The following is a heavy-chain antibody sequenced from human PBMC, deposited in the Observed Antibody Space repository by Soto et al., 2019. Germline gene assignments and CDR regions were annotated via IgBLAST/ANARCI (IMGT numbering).Heavy chain of an antibody. CDR2: ISAYNGNT. CDR3: ARYYYDSSGYYSDNWFDP. V-gene: IGHV1-18*01. CDR1: GYTFTSYG. J-gene: IGHJ5*02. Sequence: GASVKVSCKASGYTFTSYGISWVRQAPGRGLEWMGWISAYNGNTNYAQKLQGRVTMTTDTSTSTAYMELRSLRSDDTAVYYCARYYYDSSGYYSDNWFDPWGQGTLVTVSS. D-gene: IGHD3-22*01.